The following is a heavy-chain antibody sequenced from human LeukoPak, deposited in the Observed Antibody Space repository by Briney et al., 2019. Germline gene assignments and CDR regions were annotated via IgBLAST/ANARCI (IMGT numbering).Heavy chain of an antibody. V-gene: IGHV1-2*02. Sequence: ASVKVSCKASGYTFTGYYMHWVRQAPGQGLEWMGWINPNSGGTNYAQKFQGRVTMTRDTSISTAYMELSRLRSDDTAVYYCARVGEYCSGDSCLDYWGQGTLVTVSS. CDR2: INPNSGGT. J-gene: IGHJ4*02. D-gene: IGHD2-15*01. CDR3: ARVGEYCSGDSCLDY. CDR1: GYTFTGYY.